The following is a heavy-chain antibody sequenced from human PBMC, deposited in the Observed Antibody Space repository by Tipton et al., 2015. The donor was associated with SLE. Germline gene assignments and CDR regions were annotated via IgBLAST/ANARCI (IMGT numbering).Heavy chain of an antibody. CDR1: GGSISSSSFY. Sequence: TLSLTCTVSGGSISSSSFYWGWIRQPPGKGLEWIGSFYYGKSTFYNPSLKSRVTISVDTSTNRLSLKLSSVTAADTAVYYCARDPNGGYGSFDYWGLGALVTVSS. CDR2: FYYGKST. CDR3: ARDPNGGYGSFDY. V-gene: IGHV4-39*07. D-gene: IGHD7-27*01. J-gene: IGHJ4*02.